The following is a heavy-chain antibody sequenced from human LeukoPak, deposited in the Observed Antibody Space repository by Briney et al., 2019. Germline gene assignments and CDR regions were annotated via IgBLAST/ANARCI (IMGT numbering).Heavy chain of an antibody. CDR3: ARGPYSYDSSGAFDI. CDR1: GDSISSGDYY. J-gene: IGHJ3*02. D-gene: IGHD3-22*01. V-gene: IGHV4-61*02. Sequence: SQTLSLTRTVSGDSISSGDYYWSWIRQPAGTGLEWIGRISSSGSTNYNPSLKSRVTISVDTSKNQFSLKLSSVTAADTAVYFCARGPYSYDSSGAFDIWGQGTMVTVSS. CDR2: ISSSGST.